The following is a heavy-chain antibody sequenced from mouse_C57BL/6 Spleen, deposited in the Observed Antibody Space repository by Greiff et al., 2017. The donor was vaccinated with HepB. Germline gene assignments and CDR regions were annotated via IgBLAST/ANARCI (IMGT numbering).Heavy chain of an antibody. J-gene: IGHJ1*03. V-gene: IGHV1-55*01. CDR3: ARWKHYGNYYWYFDV. CDR2: IYPGSGST. Sequence: QVQLQQPGAELVKPGASVKMSCKASGYTFTSYWITWVKQRPGQGLEWIGDIYPGSGSTNYNEKFKSKATLTVDTSSSTAYMQLSSLTSEDSAVYYCARWKHYGNYYWYFDVWGTGTTVTVSS. D-gene: IGHD2-1*01. CDR1: GYTFTSYW.